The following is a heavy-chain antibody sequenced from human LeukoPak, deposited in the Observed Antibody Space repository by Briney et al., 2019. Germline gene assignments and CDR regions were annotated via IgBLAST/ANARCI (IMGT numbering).Heavy chain of an antibody. CDR2: IKQDGSDK. Sequence: QPGGSLRLSCAASGFTFRTYWMSWVRQAPGKGLEWVAKIKQDGSDKHYVDSVKGRFTISRDNAQNSLFLQMNSLRVEDTAVYYCVRTHNIEGCSTSGDSGYSMNRHVDLWGRGSLVTVSS. CDR1: GFTFRTYW. D-gene: IGHD2-15*01. J-gene: IGHJ2*01. V-gene: IGHV3-7*01. CDR3: VRTHNIEGCSTSGDSGYSMNRHVDL.